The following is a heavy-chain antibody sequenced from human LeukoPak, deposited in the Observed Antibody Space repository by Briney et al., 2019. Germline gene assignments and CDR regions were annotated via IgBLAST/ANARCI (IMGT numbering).Heavy chain of an antibody. CDR3: ARSPNYNDYYFEY. CDR2: IYSSGTT. D-gene: IGHD4/OR15-4a*01. V-gene: IGHV4-4*07. CDR1: GGSVSTDY. Sequence: SETLSLTCTVSGGSVSTDYWSWIRQPAGKRLEWIGRIYSSGTTNYNPSLKSRVTMSIDTSKNQFSLKLSSVTAADTAVYYCARSPNYNDYYFEYWGQGTLLTVSS. J-gene: IGHJ4*02.